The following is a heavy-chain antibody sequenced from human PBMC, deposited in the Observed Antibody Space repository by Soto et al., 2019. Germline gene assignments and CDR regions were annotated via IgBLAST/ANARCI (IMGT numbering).Heavy chain of an antibody. V-gene: IGHV1-69*12. CDR2: IIPIFGTA. CDR1: GGTFSSYA. Sequence: QVQLVQSGAEVKKPGSSVKVSCKASGGTFSSYAISWVRQAPGQGLEWMGGIIPIFGTANYAQKFQGRVTMTADDSTSTAYMGLSSPRSEDTAVYYCAWWIAAAGSNYYGMDVWGQGTTVTVSS. J-gene: IGHJ6*02. D-gene: IGHD6-13*01. CDR3: AWWIAAAGSNYYGMDV.